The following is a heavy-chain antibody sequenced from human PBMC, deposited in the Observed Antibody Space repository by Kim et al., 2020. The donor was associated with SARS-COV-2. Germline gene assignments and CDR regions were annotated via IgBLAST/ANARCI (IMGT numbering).Heavy chain of an antibody. Sequence: GGSLRLSCAASGFTFSSYGMHWVRQAPGKGLEWVAVIWYDGSNKYYADSVKGRFTISRDNSKNTLYLQMNSLRAEDTAVYYCARDGLWFGDQPLYGMDVWGQGTTVTVSS. CDR1: GFTFSSYG. J-gene: IGHJ6*02. V-gene: IGHV3-33*01. CDR2: IWYDGSNK. CDR3: ARDGLWFGDQPLYGMDV. D-gene: IGHD3-10*01.